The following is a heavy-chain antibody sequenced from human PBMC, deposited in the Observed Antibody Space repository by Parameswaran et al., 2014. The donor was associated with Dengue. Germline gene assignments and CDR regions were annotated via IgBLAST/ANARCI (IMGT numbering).Heavy chain of an antibody. J-gene: IGHJ6*02. V-gene: IGHV3-30*18. Sequence: VRQMPGKGLEWVAVISYDGRNKYYRDSVKGRFTISRDNFKNTLYLQMNSLRAEDTAVYFCAKEQESYYYYDMDVWGQGDHGHRLL. CDR2: ISYDGRNK. CDR3: AKEQESYYYYDMDV.